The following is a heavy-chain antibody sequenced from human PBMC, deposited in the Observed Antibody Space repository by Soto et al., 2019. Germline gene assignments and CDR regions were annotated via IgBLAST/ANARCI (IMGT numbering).Heavy chain of an antibody. V-gene: IGHV3-23*01. D-gene: IGHD3-16*01. Sequence: EVQLLESGGGLVQPGGSLRLSCAASGFTFSSYAMSWVRQAPGKGLEWVSAISGSGGSTYYADSVKGRFTISRDNSKNTLYLQVNSLRAEDTAVYYCAKQGGPSYYYYYMDVWGKGTTVTVSS. J-gene: IGHJ6*03. CDR1: GFTFSSYA. CDR3: AKQGGPSYYYYYMDV. CDR2: ISGSGGST.